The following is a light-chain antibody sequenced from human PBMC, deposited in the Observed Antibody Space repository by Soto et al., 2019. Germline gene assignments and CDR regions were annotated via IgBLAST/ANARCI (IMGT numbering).Light chain of an antibody. CDR2: GAS. CDR3: RQYYNWPPWT. CDR1: QSINFH. V-gene: IGKV3-15*01. J-gene: IGKJ1*01. Sequence: EIEMTQAPVTLPISPGETATLSCRASQSINFHLAWYHQKPGQAPRLLIYGASTRATGIPARFSGSGSGTEFTLPIISLQPADFAVYYCRQYYNWPPWTFGQGTKVEIK.